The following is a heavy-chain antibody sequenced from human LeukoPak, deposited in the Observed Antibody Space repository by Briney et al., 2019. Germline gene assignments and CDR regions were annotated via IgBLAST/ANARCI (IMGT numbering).Heavy chain of an antibody. V-gene: IGHV3-23*01. CDR1: GFTFSSYA. Sequence: GGSLRLSCAASGFTFSSYAVSWVRQAPGKGLEWVSVISGSGGRPYYEDSVKGRFTISRDNSKNTLYLQMNSLRAEDTAVYYCAKGRSAAMIEAAFDYWGQGTLVTVSS. D-gene: IGHD3-22*01. CDR2: ISGSGGRP. CDR3: AKGRSAAMIEAAFDY. J-gene: IGHJ4*02.